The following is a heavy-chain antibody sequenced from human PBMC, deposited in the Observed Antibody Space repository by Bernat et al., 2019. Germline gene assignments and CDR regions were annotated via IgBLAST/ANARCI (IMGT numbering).Heavy chain of an antibody. CDR3: ALRSDVYHSHAFDI. CDR1: GGSISSGGYD. Sequence: QVHLQESGPGLVKPSQTLSLTCTFSGGSISSGGYDWSWIRQHPGKGLKWIGYIYSSGSTYDTPSLTSRVTLSVDTSKNQFSLKLSSVTSADTAVYYCALRSDVYHSHAFDIWGQWTMVPVSS. D-gene: IGHD5/OR15-5a*01. CDR2: IYSSGST. V-gene: IGHV4-31*03. J-gene: IGHJ3*02.